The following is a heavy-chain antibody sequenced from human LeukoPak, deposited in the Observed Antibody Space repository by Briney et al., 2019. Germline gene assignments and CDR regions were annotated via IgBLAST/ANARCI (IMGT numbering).Heavy chain of an antibody. CDR1: GFTFDDYA. CDR2: FSGDGDIT. D-gene: IGHD3-22*01. V-gene: IGHV3-43*02. Sequence: PGGSLRLSCAASGFTFDDYAMHWARQAPGKGLEWVSLFSGDGDITYYTDSVKGRFTISRDNRKNSLYLQMSSLRTEDTALYYCAKEPHYYDSSGYYWGQGTLVTVSS. CDR3: AKEPHYYDSSGYY. J-gene: IGHJ4*02.